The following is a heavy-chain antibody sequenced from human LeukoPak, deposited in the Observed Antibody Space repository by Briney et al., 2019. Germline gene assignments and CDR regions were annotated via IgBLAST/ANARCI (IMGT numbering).Heavy chain of an antibody. CDR3: ARDGNYYGSGSYYNYFDY. Sequence: PGGSLRLSCAASQFTFSSYGMHWVRQAPGKRLEWVSSITGSGRDTYYAGSVRGRITISRDNSRNTLYLQMNSLRAEDTAVYYCARDGNYYGSGSYYNYFDYWGQGTLVTVSS. J-gene: IGHJ4*02. D-gene: IGHD3-10*01. CDR1: QFTFSSYG. V-gene: IGHV3-23*01. CDR2: ITGSGRDT.